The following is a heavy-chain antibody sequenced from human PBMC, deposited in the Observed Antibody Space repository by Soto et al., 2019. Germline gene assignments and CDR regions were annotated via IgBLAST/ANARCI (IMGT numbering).Heavy chain of an antibody. Sequence: EVQLVESGGDLVQPGGSLRLSCAASGFIFSSYEMNWVRQAPGRGLEWISYINTAGHVIYYADSVRCLFTVSSDSAMNSLYLQMSNLRAEDTAVYYCPREEINCGGDCFSLWGQGTLVTVSS. CDR1: GFIFSSYE. D-gene: IGHD2-21*02. CDR2: INTAGHVI. J-gene: IGHJ4*02. CDR3: PREEINCGGDCFSL. V-gene: IGHV3-48*03.